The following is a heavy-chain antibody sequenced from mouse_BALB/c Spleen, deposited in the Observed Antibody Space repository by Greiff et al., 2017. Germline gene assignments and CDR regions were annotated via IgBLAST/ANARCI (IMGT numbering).Heavy chain of an antibody. V-gene: IGHV1S137*01. J-gene: IGHJ4*01. CDR1: GYTFTDYA. Sequence: QVQLQQSGAELVRPGVSVKISCKGSGYTFTDYAMHWVKQSHAKSLEWIGVISTYYGDASYNQKFKGKATMTVDKSSSTAYMELARLTSEDSAIYYCATCTTATSTMDYWGQGTSVTVSS. CDR3: ATCTTATSTMDY. CDR2: ISTYYGDA. D-gene: IGHD1-2*01.